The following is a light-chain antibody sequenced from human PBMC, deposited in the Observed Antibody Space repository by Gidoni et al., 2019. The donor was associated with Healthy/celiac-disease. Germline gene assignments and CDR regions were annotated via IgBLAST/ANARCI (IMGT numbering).Light chain of an antibody. CDR1: QSVSSN. Sequence: EIVLTQSPATLSVSPGERAILSCRASQSVSSNLAWYQQKPGQAPRLVIYAASARATGIPARFSGSGSETEFTLTITSLQSEDFAVYYCQQGKTFXPXTKVDIK. J-gene: IGKJ3*01. CDR2: AAS. CDR3: QQGKT. V-gene: IGKV3-15*01.